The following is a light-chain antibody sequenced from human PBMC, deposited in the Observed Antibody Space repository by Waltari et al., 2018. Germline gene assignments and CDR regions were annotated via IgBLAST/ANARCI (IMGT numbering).Light chain of an antibody. V-gene: IGKV4-1*01. CDR2: WAS. Sequence: DIVMTQSPDSLAVSLGERAPISCKSSQSVLYGENNKNYLAWYQQKAGQPPKLLIYWASTREFGVPGRFSGSGSDTDFTLTITNLQAEDVAVYYCQQYYGDPRTFGQGTTVEIK. CDR3: QQYYGDPRT. J-gene: IGKJ1*01. CDR1: QSVLYGENNKNY.